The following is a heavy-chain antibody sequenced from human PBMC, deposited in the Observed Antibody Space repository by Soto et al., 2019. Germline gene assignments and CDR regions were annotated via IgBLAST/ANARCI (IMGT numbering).Heavy chain of an antibody. CDR2: IYSGATT. CDR3: ARGFSNYVAWFDP. CDR1: GFTVSSNY. J-gene: IGHJ5*02. Sequence: EVQLVESGGGLVQPGGSLRLSCAASGFTVSSNYMTWVRQAPGKGLEWVSLIYSGATTYYADSVKGRFIISRDNSKNTLYLQMNSLWAEDTAVYYCARGFSNYVAWFDPWGQGTLVTVSS. D-gene: IGHD4-4*01. V-gene: IGHV3-66*01.